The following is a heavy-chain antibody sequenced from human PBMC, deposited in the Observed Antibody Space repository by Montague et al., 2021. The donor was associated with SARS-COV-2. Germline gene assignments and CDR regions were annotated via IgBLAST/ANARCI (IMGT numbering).Heavy chain of an antibody. V-gene: IGHV4-34*01. CDR2: INHSGST. D-gene: IGHD2-8*01. CDR1: GGSFSGYY. Sequence: SETLSLTCAVYGGSFSGYYWNWIRQPPGKGLEWIGEINHSGSTNYNPSLKSRVTMSEDTSKNQFSLKLSPVTAADTAVYYCARGARQGYGVRLGSFDSWGQGTLVTVSS. J-gene: IGHJ4*02. CDR3: ARGARQGYGVRLGSFDS.